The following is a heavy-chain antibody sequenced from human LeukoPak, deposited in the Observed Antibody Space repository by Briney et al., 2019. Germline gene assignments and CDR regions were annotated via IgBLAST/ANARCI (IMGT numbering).Heavy chain of an antibody. V-gene: IGHV4-34*01. D-gene: IGHD6-13*01. J-gene: IGHJ4*02. CDR3: ARGPRVFTRLAAAGERLDY. Sequence: SGTLSLTCAVYGGSFSGYYWSWIRQPPGKGLEWIGEINHSGSTNYNPSLKSRVTISVDTSKNQFSLKLSSVTAADTAVYYCARGPRVFTRLAAAGERLDYWAREPWSPSPQ. CDR2: INHSGST. CDR1: GGSFSGYY.